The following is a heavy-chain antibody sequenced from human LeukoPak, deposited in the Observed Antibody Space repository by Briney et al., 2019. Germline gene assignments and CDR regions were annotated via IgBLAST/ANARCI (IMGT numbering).Heavy chain of an antibody. CDR2: INHSGST. V-gene: IGHV4-34*01. CDR1: GGSFSGYY. J-gene: IGHJ4*02. Sequence: PSETLSLTCAVYGGSFSGYYWSWIRQPPGKGLVWIGEINHSGSTNYNPSLKSRVTISVDTSKNQFSLKLSSVTAADTAVYYCASVYCSSTSFTPFDYWGQGTLVTVSS. CDR3: ASVYCSSTSFTPFDY. D-gene: IGHD2-2*01.